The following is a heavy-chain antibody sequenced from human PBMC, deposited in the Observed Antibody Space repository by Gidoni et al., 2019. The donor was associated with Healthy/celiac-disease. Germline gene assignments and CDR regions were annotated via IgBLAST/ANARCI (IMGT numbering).Heavy chain of an antibody. CDR2: IIPILGIA. CDR1: GGTFSSYA. J-gene: IGHJ6*02. V-gene: IGHV1-69*09. CDR3: AWARYYYYGMDV. Sequence: QVQLVQSGAEVKKPGSSVKVSCKASGGTFSSYAISWVRQAPGQGLEWMGRIIPILGIANYAQKFQGRVTITADKSTSTAYMELSSLRSEDTAVYYCAWARYYYYGMDVWGQGTTVTVSS.